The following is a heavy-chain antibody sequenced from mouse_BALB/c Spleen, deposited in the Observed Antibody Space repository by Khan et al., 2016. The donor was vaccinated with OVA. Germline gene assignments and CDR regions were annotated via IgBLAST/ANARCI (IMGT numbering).Heavy chain of an antibody. Sequence: QVQLKQSGAELVKPGASVKLSCKASGYTFTNYWVHWVKQRPGQGLEWIGEIYPGDGRSTYNEKFKTKATLTVDRSPSTAYMQLSSLTSEDSSVYYCARNAYFGNYFDYWGQGTTLTVSS. CDR2: IYPGDGRS. CDR3: ARNAYFGNYFDY. J-gene: IGHJ2*01. V-gene: IGHV1S81*02. CDR1: GYTFTNYW. D-gene: IGHD2-10*01.